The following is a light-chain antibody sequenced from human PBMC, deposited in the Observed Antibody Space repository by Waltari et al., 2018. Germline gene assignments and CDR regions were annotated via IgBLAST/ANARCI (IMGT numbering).Light chain of an antibody. CDR1: QSVLYNSNNFDY. Sequence: DIVMTQSPDSLAVSLGERATINCRSSQSVLYNSNNFDYLAWYQQKPGQPPKLLFYWASTRESGGPDRFSGSGSGTEFTLTINSLQAEDVAIYYCQQYYSRPLTFGGGTRVEIK. CDR3: QQYYSRPLT. J-gene: IGKJ4*01. CDR2: WAS. V-gene: IGKV4-1*01.